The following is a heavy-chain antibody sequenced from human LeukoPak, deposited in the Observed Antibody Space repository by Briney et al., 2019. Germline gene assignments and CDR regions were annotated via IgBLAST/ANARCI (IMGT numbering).Heavy chain of an antibody. D-gene: IGHD3-22*01. CDR2: IIPIFGTA. CDR1: GYTFTSYA. V-gene: IGHV1-69*13. J-gene: IGHJ4*02. CDR3: ARRYYYDSSGYYYVY. Sequence: GASVKVSCKASGYTFTSYAISWVRQAPGQGLEWMGGIIPIFGTANYAQEFQGRVTITADESTSTAYMELSSLRSEDTAVYYCARRYYYDSSGYYYVYWGQGTLVTVSS.